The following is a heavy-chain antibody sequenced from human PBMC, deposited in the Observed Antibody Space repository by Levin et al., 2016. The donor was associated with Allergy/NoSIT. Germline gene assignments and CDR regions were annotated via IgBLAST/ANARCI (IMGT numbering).Heavy chain of an antibody. Sequence: VRQMPGKGLEWVSYISKSGNTTYYADSAKGRFTISRDNAKNSLYLQMDRLRAEDTAVYYCARYGDYWGRGTLVTVSS. CDR2: ISKSGNTT. V-gene: IGHV3-48*03. D-gene: IGHD4-17*01. J-gene: IGHJ4*02. CDR3: ARYGDY.